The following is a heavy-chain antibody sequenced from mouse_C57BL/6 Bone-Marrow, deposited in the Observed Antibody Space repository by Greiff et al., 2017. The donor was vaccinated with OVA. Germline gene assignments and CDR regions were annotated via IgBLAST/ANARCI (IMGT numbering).Heavy chain of an antibody. V-gene: IGHV1-81*01. Sequence: VQLVQSGAELARPGASVKLSCKASGYTFTSYGIRWVEQRTGQGLEWIGVIYPRSGNTYYNEEFKGKATLTADKSSSTAYMELRSLTSEDSAVYFCATSSPMDYWGRGPGVTVSS. CDR1: GYTFTSYG. D-gene: IGHD1-1*01. J-gene: IGHJ4*01. CDR3: ATSSPMDY. CDR2: IYPRSGNT.